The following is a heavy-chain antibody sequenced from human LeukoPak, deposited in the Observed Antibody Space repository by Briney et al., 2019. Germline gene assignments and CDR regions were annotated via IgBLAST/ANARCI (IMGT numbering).Heavy chain of an antibody. CDR1: GFTFSSCW. CDR3: ARDYYYYMDV. CDR2: INCDGSST. Sequence: GGSLRLPCAASGFTFSSCWRHWVRQAPGKGVVWVSRINCDGSSTSYAVSVKDRFTNPRDNAKNTLYLQMSSLRAEDTAVYYCARDYYYYMDVWGKGTTVTISS. J-gene: IGHJ6*03. V-gene: IGHV3-74*01.